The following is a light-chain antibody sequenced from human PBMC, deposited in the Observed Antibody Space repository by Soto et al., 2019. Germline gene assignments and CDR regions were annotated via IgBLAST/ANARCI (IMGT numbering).Light chain of an antibody. CDR1: QSVLYSSNNKNY. CDR2: WAS. J-gene: IGKJ1*01. Sequence: DAVVTQSPDSLAASLGERATINCKSSQSVLYSSNNKNYLAWYQQKPGQPPKLLIYWASIRESGVTDRFSGSGSGTDFTLTISSLQAEDVAVYHCQQYLHTPRTFGQGTKVEIK. V-gene: IGKV4-1*01. CDR3: QQYLHTPRT.